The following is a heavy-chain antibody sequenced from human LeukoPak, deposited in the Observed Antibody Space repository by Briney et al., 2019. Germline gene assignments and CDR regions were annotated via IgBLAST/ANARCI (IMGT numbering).Heavy chain of an antibody. J-gene: IGHJ6*02. CDR1: GGSISSYY. CDR3: ARADYDILTGYSNYGMDV. V-gene: IGHV4-4*07. D-gene: IGHD3-9*01. CDR2: IYTSGST. Sequence: SETLSLTCTVSGGSISSYYWSWIRQPAGEGLEWIGRIYTSGSTNYNPSLKSRVTMSVDTSKNQFSLKLSSVTAADTAVYYCARADYDILTGYSNYGMDVWGQGTTVTVSS.